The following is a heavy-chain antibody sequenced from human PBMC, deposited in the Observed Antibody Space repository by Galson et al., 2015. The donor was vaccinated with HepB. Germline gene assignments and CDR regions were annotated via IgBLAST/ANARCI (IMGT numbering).Heavy chain of an antibody. V-gene: IGHV1-46*04. Sequence: SVKVSCKASGYTFTSYYMHWVRQAPGQGLEWMGIINPSGGSTSYAQKLQGRITMTRDTSTSTVYMELSSLRSEDTAVYYCGGSRWSSWYIDYWGQGTLVTVSS. J-gene: IGHJ4*02. CDR3: GGSRWSSWYIDY. CDR2: INPSGGST. D-gene: IGHD6-13*01. CDR1: GYTFTSYY.